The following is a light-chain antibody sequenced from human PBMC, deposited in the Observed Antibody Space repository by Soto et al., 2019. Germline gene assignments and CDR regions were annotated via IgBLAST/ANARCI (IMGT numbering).Light chain of an antibody. J-gene: IGKJ1*01. CDR1: QSLLHSNGFQY. CDR2: LGF. V-gene: IGKV2-28*01. Sequence: EIVMTQSPPSLSVTPGEPASLSCRSSQSLLHSNGFQYLDWYLQKPGQSPQLLIYLGFNRASGVPDRFSGSGSGTDFTLKIIRVEAEDVRIYFCMQPLEAPWTFGQGTKVEIK. CDR3: MQPLEAPWT.